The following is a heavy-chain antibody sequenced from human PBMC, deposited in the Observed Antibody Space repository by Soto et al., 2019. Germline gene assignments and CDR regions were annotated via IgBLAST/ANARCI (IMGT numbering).Heavy chain of an antibody. CDR1: GFTFSSYE. J-gene: IGHJ6*02. D-gene: IGHD3-16*02. CDR2: ISSSGSTI. CDR3: ARDLYDYVWGSYRYHYYYYGMDV. V-gene: IGHV3-48*03. Sequence: GGSLRLSCAASGFTFSSYEMNWVRQAPGKGLEWVSYISSSGSTIYYADSVKGRFTISRDNAKNSLYLQMNSLRAEDTAVYYCARDLYDYVWGSYRYHYYYYGMDVWGQGTTVTVYS.